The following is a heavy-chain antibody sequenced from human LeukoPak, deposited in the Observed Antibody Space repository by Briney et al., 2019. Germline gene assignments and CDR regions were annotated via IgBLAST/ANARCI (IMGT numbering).Heavy chain of an antibody. D-gene: IGHD3-22*01. J-gene: IGHJ4*02. V-gene: IGHV4-59*01. Sequence: SETLSLTCTVSGGSISSYYWSWIRQPPGKGLEWIGYIYYSGSTNYNPSLKSRVTISVDTSKNQFSLKPSSVTAADTAVYYCARDPSGYFNYWGQGTLVTVSS. CDR1: GGSISSYY. CDR2: IYYSGST. CDR3: ARDPSGYFNY.